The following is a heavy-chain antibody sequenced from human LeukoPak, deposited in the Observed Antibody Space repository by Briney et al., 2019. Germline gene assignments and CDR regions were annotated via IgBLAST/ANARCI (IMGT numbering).Heavy chain of an antibody. CDR1: GFTFSDYY. V-gene: IGHV3-11*04. J-gene: IGHJ5*02. Sequence: GGSLRLSCAASGFTFSDYYMSWIRQAPGKGLEWVSYISSSGSTIYYADSVKGRFTISRDNAKNSLYLQMNSLRAEDTAVYYCARDRRYYDILTGYQNWFDPWGQGTLVTVSS. D-gene: IGHD3-9*01. CDR3: ARDRRYYDILTGYQNWFDP. CDR2: ISSSGSTI.